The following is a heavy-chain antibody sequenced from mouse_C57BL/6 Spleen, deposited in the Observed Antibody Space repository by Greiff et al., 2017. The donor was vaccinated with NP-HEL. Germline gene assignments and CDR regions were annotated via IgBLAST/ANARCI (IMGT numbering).Heavy chain of an antibody. CDR1: GYAFSSSW. D-gene: IGHD1-1*01. CDR3: AREDTTVVGGFAY. CDR2: IYPGDGDT. Sequence: VKVVESGPELVKPGASVKISCKASGYAFSSSWMNWVKQRPGKGLEWIGRIYPGDGDTNYNGKFKGKATLTADKSSSTAYMQLSSLTSEDSAVYFCAREDTTVVGGFAYWGQGTLVTVSA. V-gene: IGHV1-82*01. J-gene: IGHJ3*01.